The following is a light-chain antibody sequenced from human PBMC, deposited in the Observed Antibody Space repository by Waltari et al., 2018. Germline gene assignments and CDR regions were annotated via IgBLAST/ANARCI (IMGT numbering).Light chain of an antibody. J-gene: IGKJ4*01. V-gene: IGKV3-20*01. CDR1: QTINNNF. CDR3: QQYDGSVLT. CDR2: GAS. Sequence: IVLTQSPDTLSLSPGQRATLSCRASQTINNNFLVWYQQKPGQAPRLIIHGASSRATAFPDRFSGSGSGTDFTRTISSLKPEDSAVYYCQQYDGSVLTFGGGTKVEI.